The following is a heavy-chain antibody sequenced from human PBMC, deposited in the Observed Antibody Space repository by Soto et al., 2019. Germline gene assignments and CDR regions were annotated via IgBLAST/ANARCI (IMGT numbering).Heavy chain of an antibody. CDR2: ISGSGGTT. CDR1: GFTFSTYA. J-gene: IGHJ6*02. Sequence: EVQLLESGGGLVQPGGSLRLSCAASGFTFSTYAMTWVRQAPGKGLEWVSAISGSGGTTYYADSVKGRFTISRDNSKNTLYLQMIGLGADDTAVYYSAKPPWTSSTLYYYYGLDVWGQGTTVTVSS. CDR3: AKPPWTSSTLYYYYGLDV. V-gene: IGHV3-23*01. D-gene: IGHD2-2*01.